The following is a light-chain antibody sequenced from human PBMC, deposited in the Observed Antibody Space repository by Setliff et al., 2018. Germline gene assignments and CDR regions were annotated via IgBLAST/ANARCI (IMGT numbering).Light chain of an antibody. Sequence: QSVLTQPPSASGSPGQSVTISCTGTSNDVWGHNYVSWYQQHPGKAPQLMIYDVSKRPSGVPDRFSGSKSGNTASLTVSGLQAEDEADYYCSSYAGSNHFVFGTGTKVTVL. CDR2: DVS. CDR1: SNDVWGHNY. CDR3: SSYAGSNHFV. V-gene: IGLV2-8*01. J-gene: IGLJ1*01.